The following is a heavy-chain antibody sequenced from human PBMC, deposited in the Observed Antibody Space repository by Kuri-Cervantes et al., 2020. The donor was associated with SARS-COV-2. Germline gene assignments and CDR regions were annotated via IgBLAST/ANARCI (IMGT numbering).Heavy chain of an antibody. Sequence: GGSLRLSCAASGFTFSSYEMNWVRQAPGKGLEWVSYISSSGSTIYYADSVKGRFTISRDNAKNSLYLQMNSLRAEDTAVYYCARESGVDWGSDAFDIWGQGTMVTVSS. D-gene: IGHD7-27*01. J-gene: IGHJ3*02. CDR3: ARESGVDWGSDAFDI. V-gene: IGHV3-48*03. CDR2: ISSSGSTI. CDR1: GFTFSSYE.